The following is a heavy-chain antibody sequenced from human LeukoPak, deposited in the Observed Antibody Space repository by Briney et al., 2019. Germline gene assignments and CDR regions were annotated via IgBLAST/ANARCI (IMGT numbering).Heavy chain of an antibody. D-gene: IGHD2-21*02. CDR2: IYYSGST. Sequence: SETLSLTCAVYGGSFSGYYWSWLRQPPGKGLEWIGYIYYSGSTNYTPSLKSRVTISVDTSKNQFPLKLSSVTAADTAVYYCAREYGGDHFDYWGQGTLVTVSS. J-gene: IGHJ4*02. CDR1: GGSFSGYY. CDR3: AREYGGDHFDY. V-gene: IGHV4-59*01.